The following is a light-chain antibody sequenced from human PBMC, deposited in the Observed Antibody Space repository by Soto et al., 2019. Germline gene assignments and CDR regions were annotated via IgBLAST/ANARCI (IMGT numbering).Light chain of an antibody. Sequence: QSVLTQSPSLSGAPGQRVTISCAGSSSNIGADYDVHWYQQLPGGAPKLLIYGNTNRPSGVPDRFSASKSGTSASLAITGLLPEDEGDYYGQSYDSSLRDIIFGGGTKVTVL. V-gene: IGLV1-40*01. CDR3: QSYDSSLRDII. CDR1: SSNIGADYD. CDR2: GNT. J-gene: IGLJ2*01.